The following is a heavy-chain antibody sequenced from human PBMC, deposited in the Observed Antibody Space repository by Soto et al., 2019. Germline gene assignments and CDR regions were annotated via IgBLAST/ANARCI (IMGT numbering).Heavy chain of an antibody. V-gene: IGHV4-31*03. CDR1: GDSISSGGYY. CDR3: AASCVACGGFNYYGMDV. Sequence: SETLSLTCTVSGDSISSGGYYWSWIRQHPGKGLEWIGYIYYSGSTYYNPSLKSRVTISVDTSKNQFSLKLSSVTAADTAVYYCAASCVACGGFNYYGMDVWGQGTTVTVSS. J-gene: IGHJ6*02. CDR2: IYYSGST. D-gene: IGHD2-21*01.